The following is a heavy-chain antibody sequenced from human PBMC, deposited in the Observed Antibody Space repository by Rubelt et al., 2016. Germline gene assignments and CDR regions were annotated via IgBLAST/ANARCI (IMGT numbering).Heavy chain of an antibody. V-gene: IGHV3-73*01. CDR2: IRSKATNYAT. J-gene: IGHJ4*02. CDR3: ARYLVAGIRVFDY. Sequence: GFTFSGSAMHWVRQASGKGLEWVGRIRSKATNYATAYAASVKGRFTISRDDSKNTAYLQMNSLKTEDTAVYYCARYLVAGIRVFDYWGQGALVTVSS. CDR1: GFTFSGSA. D-gene: IGHD6-19*01.